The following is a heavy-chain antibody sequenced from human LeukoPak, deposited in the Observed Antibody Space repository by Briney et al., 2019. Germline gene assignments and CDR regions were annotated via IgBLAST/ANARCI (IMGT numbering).Heavy chain of an antibody. V-gene: IGHV4-59*01. CDR3: ARYGSSYGTGYYFDY. CDR2: IYDTVAA. J-gene: IGHJ4*02. CDR1: RDSICRYY. Sequence: SGTLSLTCTHSRDSICRYYWTWVRVPPGEGLWRRGYIYDTVAADYNPSPKSRVTISLAASKSKSSLRPSSVTDADAAVYYCARYGSSYGTGYYFDYWGQGALVTVSS. D-gene: IGHD5-18*01.